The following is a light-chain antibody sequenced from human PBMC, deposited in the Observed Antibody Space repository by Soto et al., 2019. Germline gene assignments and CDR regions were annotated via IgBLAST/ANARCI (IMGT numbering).Light chain of an antibody. V-gene: IGLV2-14*01. CDR3: NSYTSSSTYV. CDR2: EVS. CDR1: SSDVGGYNY. J-gene: IGLJ1*01. Sequence: QSVLTQPASVSGSPGQSITISCTGTSSDVGGYNYVSWYQQHPGKAPKLMIYEVSNRPSGVSNRFSGSKSGNTASLTISGLQAEDEADCYCNSYTSSSTYVFXSGTKVTVL.